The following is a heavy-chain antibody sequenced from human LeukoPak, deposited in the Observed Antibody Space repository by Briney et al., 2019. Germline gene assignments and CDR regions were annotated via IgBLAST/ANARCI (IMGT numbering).Heavy chain of an antibody. D-gene: IGHD3-10*01. V-gene: IGHV1-69*01. Sequence: SVKVSCKASGGTFISYAISWVRQAPGQGLEWMGGIIPIFGTANYAQKFQGRVTITADESTSTAYMELSSLRSEDTAVYYCARSSGSGSYYNPLANYYYYGMDVWGQGTTVTVSS. CDR1: GGTFISYA. CDR2: IIPIFGTA. CDR3: ARSSGSGSYYNPLANYYYYGMDV. J-gene: IGHJ6*02.